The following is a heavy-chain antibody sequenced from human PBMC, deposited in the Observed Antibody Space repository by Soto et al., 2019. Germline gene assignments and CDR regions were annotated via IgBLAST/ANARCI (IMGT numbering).Heavy chain of an antibody. J-gene: IGHJ5*02. D-gene: IGHD6-19*01. Sequence: PSETLSLTCTVSGGSISNSSYYWGWIRQPPGKGLEWIGHIYYSGTSYSNPSLKGRVTLSVDTTKNQFSLKLNSVTAADTAVYYCVRGSLYNFDSSGTELWFDPWGQGALVTVSS. CDR2: IYYSGTS. CDR3: VRGSLYNFDSSGTELWFDP. CDR1: GGSISNSSYY. V-gene: IGHV4-39*01.